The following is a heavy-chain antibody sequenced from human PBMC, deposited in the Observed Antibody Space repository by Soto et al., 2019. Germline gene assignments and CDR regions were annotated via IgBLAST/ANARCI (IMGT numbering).Heavy chain of an antibody. CDR1: GFTFSSYW. CDR2: IKQDGSEK. J-gene: IGHJ4*02. Sequence: EVQLVESGGGLVQPGGSLRLSCAASGFTFSSYWMSWVRQAPGKGLEWVANIKQDGSEKYYVDSVKGRFTISRDNAKNSLYQQMNSLRAEDTAVYYCARGGCSSTSCYGSHLLPVAGAGDLDYWGQGTLVTVSS. D-gene: IGHD2-2*01. CDR3: ARGGCSSTSCYGSHLLPVAGAGDLDY. V-gene: IGHV3-7*01.